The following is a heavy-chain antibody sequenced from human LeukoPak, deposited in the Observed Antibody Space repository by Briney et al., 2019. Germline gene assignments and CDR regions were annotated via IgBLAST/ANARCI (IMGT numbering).Heavy chain of an antibody. CDR2: INPNSGGT. V-gene: IGHV1-2*02. Sequence: ASVKVSCKASGYTFTDYYVNWVRQAPGQGLEWMGWINPNSGGTNYAQNFQGRVTMTRDTSMTTAYMELSRLRSDDTAMYYCARVLSTHHYYMDVWGRGTTVTVS. CDR1: GYTFTDYY. CDR3: ARVLSTHHYYMDV. D-gene: IGHD3-16*02. J-gene: IGHJ6*03.